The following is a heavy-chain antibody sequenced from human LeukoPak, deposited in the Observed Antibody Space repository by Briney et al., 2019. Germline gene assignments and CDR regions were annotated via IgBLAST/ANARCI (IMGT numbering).Heavy chain of an antibody. Sequence: GASVKVSCKASGGTFSSYAISWVRQAPGQGLEWMGWISAYNGNTNYAQKLQGRVTMTTDTSTSTAYMELRSLRSDDTAVYYCARAGWGDSSSFLGASRESPLYYYYYYMDVWGKGTTVTVSS. CDR2: ISAYNGNT. V-gene: IGHV1-18*01. D-gene: IGHD6-13*01. CDR1: GGTFSSYA. J-gene: IGHJ6*03. CDR3: ARAGWGDSSSFLGASRESPLYYYYYYMDV.